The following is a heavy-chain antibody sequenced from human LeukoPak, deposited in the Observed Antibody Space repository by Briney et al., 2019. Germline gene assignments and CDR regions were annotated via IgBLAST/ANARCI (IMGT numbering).Heavy chain of an antibody. D-gene: IGHD4-17*01. CDR3: ARVPGIYGDYYYYYYYYMDV. CDR2: MNPNSGNT. Sequence: GASVKVSCKASGYTFTSYDINWVRQATGQGLEWMGWMNPNSGNTGYAQKFQGRVTMTRNTSISTAYMELSSLRSEDTAVYYCARVPGIYGDYYYYYYYYMDVWGKGTTVTISS. CDR1: GYTFTSYD. V-gene: IGHV1-8*02. J-gene: IGHJ6*03.